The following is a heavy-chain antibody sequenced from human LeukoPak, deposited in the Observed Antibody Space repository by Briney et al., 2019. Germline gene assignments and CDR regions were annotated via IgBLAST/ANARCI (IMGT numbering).Heavy chain of an antibody. D-gene: IGHD1/OR15-1a*01. Sequence: GGSLRLSCAASGFTFSDYYMSWIRQAPGKGLEWVSYISSSGSTIYYADSVKGRFTISRDNAKNSLNLQMNSLRAEDTAVYYCAREAYNWNIDVFDIWGQGTLVTVSS. CDR1: GFTFSDYY. V-gene: IGHV3-11*04. CDR2: ISSSGSTI. CDR3: AREAYNWNIDVFDI. J-gene: IGHJ3*02.